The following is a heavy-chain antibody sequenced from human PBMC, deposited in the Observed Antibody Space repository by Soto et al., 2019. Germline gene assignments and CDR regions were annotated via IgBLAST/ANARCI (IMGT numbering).Heavy chain of an antibody. D-gene: IGHD3-3*01. Sequence: GGSLRLSCAASGFTFSSYAMSWVRQAPGKGLEWVSAISGSGGSTYYADSVKGRFTISRDNSKNTLYLQMNSLRAEDTAVYYCAAPYDFWSGYSTTVYYYGMDVWGQGTTVTVSS. J-gene: IGHJ6*02. CDR3: AAPYDFWSGYSTTVYYYGMDV. CDR1: GFTFSSYA. CDR2: ISGSGGST. V-gene: IGHV3-23*01.